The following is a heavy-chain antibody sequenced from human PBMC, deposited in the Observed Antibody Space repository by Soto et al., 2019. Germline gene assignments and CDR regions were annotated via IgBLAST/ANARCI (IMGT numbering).Heavy chain of an antibody. CDR3: AIGGFGESKSPLDY. D-gene: IGHD3-10*01. V-gene: IGHV1-69*01. J-gene: IGHJ4*02. CDR1: GGTFSSYA. Sequence: QVQLVQSGAEVKKPGSSVKVSCKASGGTFSSYAISWVRQAPGQGLEWMGGIIPIFGTANYAQKFQGRVTITADESTSTADMELSSLRSEDTAVYYCAIGGFGESKSPLDYWGQGTLVTVSS. CDR2: IIPIFGTA.